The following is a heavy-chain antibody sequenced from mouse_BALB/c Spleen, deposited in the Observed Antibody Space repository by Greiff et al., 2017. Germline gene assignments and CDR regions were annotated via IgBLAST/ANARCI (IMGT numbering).Heavy chain of an antibody. CDR3: AREGSGYDAY. CDR1: GYSITSGYY. Sequence: VQLKESGPGLVKPSQSLSLTCSVTGYSITSGYYWNWIRQFPGNKLEWMGYISYDGSNNYNPSLKNRISITRDTSKNQFFLKLNSVTTEDTATYYCAREGSGYDAYWGQGTLVTVSA. D-gene: IGHD3-1*01. V-gene: IGHV3-6*02. CDR2: ISYDGSN. J-gene: IGHJ3*01.